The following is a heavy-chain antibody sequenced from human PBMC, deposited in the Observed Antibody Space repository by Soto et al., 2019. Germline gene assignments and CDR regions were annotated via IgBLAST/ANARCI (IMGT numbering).Heavy chain of an antibody. CDR2: IYYTGTT. V-gene: IGHV4-31*03. D-gene: IGHD1-7*01. CDR1: GGSISNANYY. J-gene: IGHJ5*02. CDR3: ARAYITRCFDRNCPEWFDP. Sequence: SETLSLTCTVSGGSISNANYYCSWIRQHPGKGLEWIGYIYYTGTTYYMPSLESRVSISVDTSQKQLSLKLGAVTASDTAVYFSARAYITRCFDRNCPEWFDPWGQGTVVTVSS.